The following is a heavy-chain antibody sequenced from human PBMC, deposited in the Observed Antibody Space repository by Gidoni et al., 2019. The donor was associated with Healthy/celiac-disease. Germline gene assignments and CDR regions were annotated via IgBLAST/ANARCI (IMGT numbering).Heavy chain of an antibody. CDR3: ARGDGDYYDSSGYYPFDY. CDR2: IIPIFGTA. D-gene: IGHD3-22*01. Sequence: QVQLVQSGAEVKKPGSSVKVSCKASGGTFSSYATSWVRQAPGQGLEWMGGIIPIFGTANYAQKFQGRVTITADESTSTAYMELSSLRSEDTAVYYCARGDGDYYDSSGYYPFDYWGQGTLVTVSS. J-gene: IGHJ4*02. CDR1: GGTFSSYA. V-gene: IGHV1-69*01.